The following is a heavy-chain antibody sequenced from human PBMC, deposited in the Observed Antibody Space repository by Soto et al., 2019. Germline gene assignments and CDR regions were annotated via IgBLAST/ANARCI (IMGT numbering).Heavy chain of an antibody. Sequence: PSETLSLTCTVSGGSVSSSSYFWGWIRQPPGKGLEWIGSISYSGSTYYNPSLKSRVTISVDTSKNQFSLKLSSVTAADTAVYYCARQTKDSTGYYNWFDPWGQGTLVTVSS. CDR1: GGSVSSSSYF. CDR3: ARQTKDSTGYYNWFDP. D-gene: IGHD3-22*01. CDR2: ISYSGST. J-gene: IGHJ5*02. V-gene: IGHV4-39*01.